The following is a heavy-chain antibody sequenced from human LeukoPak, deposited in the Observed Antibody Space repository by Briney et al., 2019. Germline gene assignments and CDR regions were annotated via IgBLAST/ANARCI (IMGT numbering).Heavy chain of an antibody. J-gene: IGHJ6*03. CDR2: IIPIFGTA. V-gene: IGHV1-69*06. CDR3: ASSAAGDYYYYYMDV. CDR1: GGTFSSYA. D-gene: IGHD6-13*01. Sequence: SVKVSCKASGGTFSSYAISWVRQAPGQGLEWMGGIIPIFGTANYAQKFQGRITITADKSTSTAYMELSSLRSEDTAVYYCASSAAGDYYYYYMDVWGKGTTVTVSS.